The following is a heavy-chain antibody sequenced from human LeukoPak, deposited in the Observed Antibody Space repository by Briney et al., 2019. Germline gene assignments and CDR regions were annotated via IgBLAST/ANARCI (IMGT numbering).Heavy chain of an antibody. Sequence: SETLSLTCTVSGGSISSSSYYWGWIRQPPGKGLEWIGSIYSSGSTYYNASLQSRVTISIETSKNQFSLKLSSVTAADTAVYYCARHSGSGSYSIDYWGQGTLVTVSS. CDR3: ARHSGSGSYSIDY. CDR2: IYSSGST. J-gene: IGHJ4*02. V-gene: IGHV4-39*01. CDR1: GGSISSSSYY. D-gene: IGHD3-10*01.